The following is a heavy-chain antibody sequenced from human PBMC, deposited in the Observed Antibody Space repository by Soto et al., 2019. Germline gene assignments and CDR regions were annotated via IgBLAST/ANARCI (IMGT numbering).Heavy chain of an antibody. V-gene: IGHV3-9*01. CDR2: ISWNSGSI. D-gene: IGHD6-6*01. J-gene: IGHJ3*02. CDR3: AKDAGGRIAARPQQDYAFDI. CDR1: GFTFDDYA. Sequence: GGSLRLSCAASGFTFDDYAMHWVRQAPGKGLEWVSGISWNSGSIGYADSVKGRFTISRDNAKNSLYLQMNSLRAEETGLDYWAKDAGGRIAARPQQDYAFDIWGQGTMVTVSS.